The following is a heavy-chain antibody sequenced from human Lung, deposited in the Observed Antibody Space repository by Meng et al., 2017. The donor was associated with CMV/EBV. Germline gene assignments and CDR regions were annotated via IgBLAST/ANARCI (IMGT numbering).Heavy chain of an antibody. CDR2: IPYDGSNQ. CDR3: AKDQWVMVYANSYGY. Sequence: GESLKISCAASGFPFGNYGMHWVRQAPGKGLEWVAFIPYDGSNQDYADSVKGRFTISRDNSNNTVYLQMNSLRAEDTAVYYCAKDQWVMVYANSYGYWGQGTXVTVSS. V-gene: IGHV3-30*02. D-gene: IGHD2-8*01. J-gene: IGHJ4*02. CDR1: GFPFGNYG.